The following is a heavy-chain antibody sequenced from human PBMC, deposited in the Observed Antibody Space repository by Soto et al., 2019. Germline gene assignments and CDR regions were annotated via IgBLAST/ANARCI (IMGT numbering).Heavy chain of an antibody. V-gene: IGHV5-10-1*01. CDR3: ARHARSPYDSSGYYVYFDY. Sequence: GESLKISCKGSGYSFTSYWISWVRQMPGKGLEWMGRIDPSDSYTNYSPSFQGHVTISADKSISTAYLQWSSLKASDTAMYYCARHARSPYDSSGYYVYFDYWGQGTLVTVST. CDR2: IDPSDSYT. J-gene: IGHJ4*02. D-gene: IGHD3-22*01. CDR1: GYSFTSYW.